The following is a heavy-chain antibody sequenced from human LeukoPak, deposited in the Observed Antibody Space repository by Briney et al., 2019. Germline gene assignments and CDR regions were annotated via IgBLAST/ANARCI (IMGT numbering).Heavy chain of an antibody. CDR3: ARDLGEANYYDSSGYYPPWDY. D-gene: IGHD3-22*01. V-gene: IGHV1-69*04. CDR2: IIPILGIA. Sequence: GASVKVSCKASGGTFISYAISWVRQAPGQGLEWMGRIIPILGIANYAQKFQGRVTITADKSTSTAYMELSSLRSEDTAVYYCARDLGEANYYDSSGYYPPWDYWGQGTLVTVSS. CDR1: GGTFISYA. J-gene: IGHJ4*02.